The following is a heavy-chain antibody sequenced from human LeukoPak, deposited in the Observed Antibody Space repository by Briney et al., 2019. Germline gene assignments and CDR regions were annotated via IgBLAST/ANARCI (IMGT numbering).Heavy chain of an antibody. J-gene: IGHJ5*02. CDR3: ARDNSVGDNAWWFDP. V-gene: IGHV3-30*04. D-gene: IGHD1-26*01. Sequence: GGSLRLSCAASGFTFSSYAMHWVRQAPGKGLEWVAVISYDGSNKYYADSVKGRFTISRDNSKNTPYLQMNSLRAEDTAVYYCARDNSVGDNAWWFDPWGQGTLVTVSS. CDR2: ISYDGSNK. CDR1: GFTFSSYA.